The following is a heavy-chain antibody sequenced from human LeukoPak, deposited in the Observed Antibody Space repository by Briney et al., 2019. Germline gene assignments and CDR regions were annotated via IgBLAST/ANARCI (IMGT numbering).Heavy chain of an antibody. CDR3: AKPRDYFDY. Sequence: PGGSLRLSCAASGFAFSTYAMSWVRQAPGKGLEWVSAISGSGGSTYYADSVRGRFTISRDNSRNTLYLQMNSLRAEDTAVYYCAKPRDYFDYWGQGTLVTVSS. CDR1: GFAFSTYA. V-gene: IGHV3-23*01. CDR2: ISGSGGST. J-gene: IGHJ4*02.